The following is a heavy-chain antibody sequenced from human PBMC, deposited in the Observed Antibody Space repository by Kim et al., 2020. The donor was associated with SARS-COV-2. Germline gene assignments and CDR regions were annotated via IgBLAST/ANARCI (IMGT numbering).Heavy chain of an antibody. V-gene: IGHV3-7*01. J-gene: IGHJ3*02. D-gene: IGHD6-19*01. Sequence: GGSLRLSFAASGFTLSDYRLTWVRQAPGKGPEWVATIKEDGSDEYYVDSVKGRFTISRDNAKKSLYLQLNSLRVEDTAMYYCAVAGAGDFDIWGQGTAVTVSS. CDR3: AVAGAGDFDI. CDR2: IKEDGSDE. CDR1: GFTLSDYR.